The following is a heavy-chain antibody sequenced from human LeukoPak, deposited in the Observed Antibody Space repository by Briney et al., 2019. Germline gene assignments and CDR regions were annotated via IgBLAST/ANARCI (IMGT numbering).Heavy chain of an antibody. Sequence: PGGSLRLSCAASGFTFNTYWMSWVRQAPGKGLEWVANIKQDGSEKYYMDSVKGRFTISRDNAKNSMFLQMDSLRDEDSAMYYCATDLEIDRFDSWGLGSLVTVSS. J-gene: IGHJ4*02. V-gene: IGHV3-7*03. CDR2: IKQDGSEK. CDR1: GFTFNTYW. CDR3: ATDLEIDRFDS. D-gene: IGHD1-1*01.